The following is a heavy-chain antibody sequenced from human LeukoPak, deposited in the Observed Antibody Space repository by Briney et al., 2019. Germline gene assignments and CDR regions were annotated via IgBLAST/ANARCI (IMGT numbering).Heavy chain of an antibody. J-gene: IGHJ4*02. V-gene: IGHV3-7*01. CDR3: ARADYDFWSGYLNY. D-gene: IGHD3-3*01. CDR1: GFTFSNYW. CDR2: VKQDGSEN. Sequence: GGSLRLSCAASGFTFSNYWMTWVRQAPGKGSEWVGNVKQDGSENYYGDSVKGRFTISRDNAKNSLYLQMNSLRAEDTAVFYCARADYDFWSGYLNYWGQGTLVTVSS.